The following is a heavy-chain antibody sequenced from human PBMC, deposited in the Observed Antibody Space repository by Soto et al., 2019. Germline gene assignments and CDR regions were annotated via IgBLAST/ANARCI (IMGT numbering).Heavy chain of an antibody. D-gene: IGHD4-17*01. CDR2: ISSSSGYT. CDR1: GFTFNDCY. CDR3: ARGGTTVTDF. Sequence: QVQLVESGGGLVKPGGSLRLCCVASGFTFNDCYMSWIRQAPGKGLEWVSYISSSSGYTNYADSVKGRFTISRDNARNSLYLQMNSLRAEDTAVYYCARGGTTVTDFWGQGTLVTVSS. V-gene: IGHV3-11*06. J-gene: IGHJ4*02.